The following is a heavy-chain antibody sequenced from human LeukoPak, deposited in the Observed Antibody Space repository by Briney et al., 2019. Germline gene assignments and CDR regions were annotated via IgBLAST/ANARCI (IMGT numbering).Heavy chain of an antibody. D-gene: IGHD3-10*01. CDR2: MNPNSGNT. J-gene: IGHJ4*02. V-gene: IGHV1-8*01. CDR1: GYTFTSYD. CDR3: ATLGSGSYYRGGGSPRTNPPYVHYFDY. Sequence: ASVKVSCKASGYTFTSYDVNWVRQATGQGLEWMGWMNPNSGNTGYAQKFQGRVTTTRNTSISTAYMELSSLRSEDTAVYYCATLGSGSYYRGGGSPRTNPPYVHYFDYWGQGTLVTVSS.